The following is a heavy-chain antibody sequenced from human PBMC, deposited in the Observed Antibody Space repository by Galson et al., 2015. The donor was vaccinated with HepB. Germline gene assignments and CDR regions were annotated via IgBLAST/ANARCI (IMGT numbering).Heavy chain of an antibody. D-gene: IGHD6-13*01. V-gene: IGHV6-1*01. CDR2: TYYRSKWYN. Sequence: CAISGDSVSSNSAAWNWIRQSPSRGLEWLGRTYYRSKWYNDYAASVKSRITINPDTSKNQFSLQLNSVTPEDTAVYYCARDYSAAGTFYYGMDVWGQGTTVTVSS. J-gene: IGHJ6*02. CDR1: GDSVSSNSAA. CDR3: ARDYSAAGTFYYGMDV.